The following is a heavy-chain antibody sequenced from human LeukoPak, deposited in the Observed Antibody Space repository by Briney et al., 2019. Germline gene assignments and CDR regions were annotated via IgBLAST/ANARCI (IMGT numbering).Heavy chain of an antibody. D-gene: IGHD4-17*01. J-gene: IGHJ4*02. CDR3: TRLWPLGDYGDYPWFDY. V-gene: IGHV3-73*01. CDR2: IRGKANSYAT. Sequence: GGSLRLSCAASGFTFSGSAMHWVRQASGKGLEWVGRIRGKANSYATAYAASVKGRFTISRDDSKNTAYLQMNSLKTEDTAVYYCTRLWPLGDYGDYPWFDYWGQGTLVTVSS. CDR1: GFTFSGSA.